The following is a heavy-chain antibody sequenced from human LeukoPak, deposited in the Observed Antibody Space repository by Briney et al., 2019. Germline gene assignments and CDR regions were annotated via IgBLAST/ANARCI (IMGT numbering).Heavy chain of an antibody. V-gene: IGHV4-59*01. D-gene: IGHD2-15*01. Sequence: PSETLYLTCSVSGDYISSYYWSWIRQSPGKGPEWIGYIYYSGSTNYNPSLKSRVTISVDTSKNQFSLKLSSVTAADTAVYYCAKGYCSGGGCYAYSFDYWGQGTLVTVSS. CDR2: IYYSGST. J-gene: IGHJ4*02. CDR1: GDYISSYY. CDR3: AKGYCSGGGCYAYSFDY.